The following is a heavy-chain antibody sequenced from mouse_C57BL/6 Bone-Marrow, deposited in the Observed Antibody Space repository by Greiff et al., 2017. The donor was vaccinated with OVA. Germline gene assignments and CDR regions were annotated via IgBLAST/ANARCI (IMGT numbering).Heavy chain of an antibody. CDR2: INPNNGGT. CDR1: GYTFTDYY. Sequence: EVQLQQSGPELVKPGASVKISCKASGYTFTDYYMNWVKQSHGKSLEWIGDINPNNGGTSYNQKFKGKATLTVDKSSSTAYMELRSLTSEDSAVYYCARWLLRRGFAYWGQGTLVTVSA. J-gene: IGHJ3*01. V-gene: IGHV1-26*01. D-gene: IGHD2-3*01. CDR3: ARWLLRRGFAY.